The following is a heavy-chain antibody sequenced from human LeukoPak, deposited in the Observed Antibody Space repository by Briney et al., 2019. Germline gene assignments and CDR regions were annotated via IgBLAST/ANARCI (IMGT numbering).Heavy chain of an antibody. CDR1: GFTFSSYA. J-gene: IGHJ4*02. D-gene: IGHD2-15*01. V-gene: IGHV3-23*01. CDR2: ISGSGGST. Sequence: SGGSLRLSCAASGFTFSSYAMSWVRQAPGKGLERVSAISGSGGSTYYADSVKGRFTISRDNSKNTLYLQMNSLRAEDTAVYYCAKDRTGYCSGGSCYGTCFDYWGQGTLVTVSS. CDR3: AKDRTGYCSGGSCYGTCFDY.